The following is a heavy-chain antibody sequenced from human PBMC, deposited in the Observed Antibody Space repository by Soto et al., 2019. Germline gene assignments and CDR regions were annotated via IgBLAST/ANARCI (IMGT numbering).Heavy chain of an antibody. Sequence: SETLSLTCAVYGGSFSGYYWTWIRQPPGTGLEWIGEINHSGSTNYNPSLKSRVTISVDTSKNQFSLKLTSVTAADTAVYYCGRDKITGIFDSWVQRTLVSVS. D-gene: IGHD2-8*02. V-gene: IGHV4-34*01. CDR3: GRDKITGIFDS. CDR1: GGSFSGYY. CDR2: INHSGST. J-gene: IGHJ4*02.